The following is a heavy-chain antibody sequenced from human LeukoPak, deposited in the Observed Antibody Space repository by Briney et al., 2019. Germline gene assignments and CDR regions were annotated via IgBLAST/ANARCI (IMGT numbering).Heavy chain of an antibody. CDR1: GGSFSGYY. J-gene: IGHJ4*02. V-gene: IGHV4-34*01. CDR3: ARGRDY. Sequence: SETLSLTCAVYGGSFSGYYWSWIRQPPGKGLEWIGEINHSGSTNYNPSLKSRVTISIDTSKNQFSLKLTSVTAADTAVYYCARGRDYWGQGTLVTVSS. CDR2: INHSGST.